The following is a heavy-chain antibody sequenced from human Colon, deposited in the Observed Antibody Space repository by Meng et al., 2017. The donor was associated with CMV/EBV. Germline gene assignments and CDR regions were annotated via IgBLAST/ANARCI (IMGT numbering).Heavy chain of an antibody. D-gene: IGHD3-3*01. CDR1: AYTFTDCY. CDR3: ARDWLGFKVWFGP. V-gene: IGHV1-2*02. Sequence: DSAYTFTDCYIHWVRQGPGQGLEWVGWINANSGGTNYAKKFESRVTMTRETSISTAYMEMRRLTSDDTAVYYCARDWLGFKVWFGPWGQGTLVTVSS. J-gene: IGHJ5*02. CDR2: INANSGGT.